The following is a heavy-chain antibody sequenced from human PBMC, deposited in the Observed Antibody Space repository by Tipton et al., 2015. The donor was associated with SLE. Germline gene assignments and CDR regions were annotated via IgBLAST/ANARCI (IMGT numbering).Heavy chain of an antibody. V-gene: IGHV3-30*02. CDR2: IRYEGGNK. J-gene: IGHJ4*02. CDR1: GFTFSDYG. Sequence: SLRLSCAASGFTFSDYGMHWVRQAPGKGLEWVAFIRYEGGNKYHADSVKGRFTISRDNSKNTLYLQMNSLRAEDTAVYYCARMVVAATLYYFDYWGQGTLVTVSS. CDR3: ARMVVAATLYYFDY. D-gene: IGHD2-15*01.